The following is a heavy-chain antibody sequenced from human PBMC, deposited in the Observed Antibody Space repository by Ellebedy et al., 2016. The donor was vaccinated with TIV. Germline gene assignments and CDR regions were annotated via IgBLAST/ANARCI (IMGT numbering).Heavy chain of an antibody. CDR2: INEDGSAK. D-gene: IGHD1/OR15-1a*01. CDR1: GFTFSSSW. J-gene: IGHJ6*02. Sequence: PGGSLRLSCVASGFTFSSSWMSWVRQAPGKGLEWVANINEDGSAKYYVDSVKGRFTVSRDNAKNTLYLKMDTLRGEDTAVYYCVRRRHVGTIVGWGYNMDVWGQGTTVSVSS. CDR3: VRRRHVGTIVGWGYNMDV. V-gene: IGHV3-7*03.